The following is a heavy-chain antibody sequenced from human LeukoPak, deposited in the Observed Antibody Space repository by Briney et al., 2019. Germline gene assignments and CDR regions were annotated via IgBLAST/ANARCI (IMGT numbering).Heavy chain of an antibody. Sequence: GGSLRLSCAASGFTFSSYSMNWVRQAPGKGLEWVSSISSSSSYIYYADSVKGRFTISRDNAKNSLYLQMNSLRAEDTAVYYCARFVEYYDSSGYYFDYWGQGTLVTVSS. J-gene: IGHJ4*02. CDR1: GFTFSSYS. V-gene: IGHV3-21*01. D-gene: IGHD3-22*01. CDR3: ARFVEYYDSSGYYFDY. CDR2: ISSSSSYI.